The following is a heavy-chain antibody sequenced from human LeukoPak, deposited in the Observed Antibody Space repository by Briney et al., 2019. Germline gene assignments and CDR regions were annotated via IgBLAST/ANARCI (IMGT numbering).Heavy chain of an antibody. CDR1: GFTFSSYA. V-gene: IGHV3-23*01. D-gene: IGHD3-22*01. CDR3: VKVDMYYYDSGSYYDY. Sequence: GGSLRLSCAASGFTFSSYAMSWVRQAPGKRLEWVSAISGSGGSTAYADSVKGRFTISRDNSKNTLYLQMNSLRAEDTAVYYCVKVDMYYYDSGSYYDYWGQGTLVTVSS. J-gene: IGHJ4*02. CDR2: ISGSGGST.